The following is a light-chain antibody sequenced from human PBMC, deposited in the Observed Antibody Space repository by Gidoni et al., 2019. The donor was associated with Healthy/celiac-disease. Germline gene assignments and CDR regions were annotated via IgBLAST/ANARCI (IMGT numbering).Light chain of an antibody. CDR2: KAS. J-gene: IGKJ1*01. V-gene: IGKV1-5*03. CDR3: QQYNRGT. CDR1: QSISSW. Sequence: TCRASQSISSWLAWYQQKPGKAPKLLIYKASSLESGVPSRFSGSGSGTEFTLTISSLQPDDFATYYCQQYNRGTFHQGTKVEIK.